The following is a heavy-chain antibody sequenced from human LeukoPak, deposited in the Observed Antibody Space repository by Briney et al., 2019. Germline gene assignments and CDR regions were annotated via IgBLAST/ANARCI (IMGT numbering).Heavy chain of an antibody. CDR1: GFTFSSYA. Sequence: PGGSLRLSCAASGFTFSSYAMSWVRQAPGKGLEWVSAISGSGGSTYYADSVKGRFTISRDNSKNTLYLQTNSLRAEDTAVYYCAKVITMADYYYGMDVWGQGTTVTVSS. J-gene: IGHJ6*02. V-gene: IGHV3-23*01. CDR3: AKVITMADYYYGMDV. CDR2: ISGSGGST. D-gene: IGHD3-10*01.